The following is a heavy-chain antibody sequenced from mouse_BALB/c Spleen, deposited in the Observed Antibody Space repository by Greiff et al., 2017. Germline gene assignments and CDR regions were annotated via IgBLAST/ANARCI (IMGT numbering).Heavy chain of an antibody. J-gene: IGHJ3*01. V-gene: IGHV1S34*01. CDR2: ISCYNGAT. D-gene: IGHD4-1*02. CDR1: GYSFTGYY. CDR3: ASATGTLAWFAY. Sequence: LVKTGASVKISCKASGYSFTGYYMHWVKQSHGKSLEWIGYISCYNGATSYNQKFKGKATFTVDTSSSTAYMQFNILTSEDSAVYYCASATGTLAWFAYWGQGTLVTVSA.